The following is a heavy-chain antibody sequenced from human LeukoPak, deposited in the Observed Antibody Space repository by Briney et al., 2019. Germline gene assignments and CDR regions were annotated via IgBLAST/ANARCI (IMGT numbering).Heavy chain of an antibody. V-gene: IGHV1-18*01. Sequence: GASVKVSCKASGYTFTSYGISWVRQAPGQGLEWMGWTSAYNGNTNYAQKLQGRVTMTTDTSTSTAYMELRSLRSDDTAVYYCARVGWVYDSSGYPDYWGQGTLVTVSS. CDR1: GYTFTSYG. CDR2: TSAYNGNT. J-gene: IGHJ4*02. D-gene: IGHD3-22*01. CDR3: ARVGWVYDSSGYPDY.